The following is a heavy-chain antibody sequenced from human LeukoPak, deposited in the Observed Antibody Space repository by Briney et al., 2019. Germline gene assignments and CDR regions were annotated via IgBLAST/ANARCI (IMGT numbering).Heavy chain of an antibody. D-gene: IGHD2-15*01. V-gene: IGHV4-59*12. CDR2: IYYSGST. CDR3: ARGEIGNCSGGSCLNWFDP. CDR1: GDSISTYY. Sequence: SETLSLTCTVSGDSISTYYWSWIRQPPGKGLEWIGYIYYSGSTTYNPSLKSRVTISVDTSKNQFSLKLSSVTAADTAVYYCARGEIGNCSGGSCLNWFDPWGQGTLVTVSS. J-gene: IGHJ5*02.